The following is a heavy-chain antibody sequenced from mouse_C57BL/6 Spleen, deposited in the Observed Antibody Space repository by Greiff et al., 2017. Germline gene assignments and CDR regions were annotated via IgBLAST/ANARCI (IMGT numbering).Heavy chain of an antibody. CDR3: TKDSNYVDYFDY. J-gene: IGHJ2*01. Sequence: QVQLQQSGAELVRPGASVTLSCKASGYTFTDYEMHWVKQTPVHGLEWIGAIDPETGGTAYNQKFKGKAILTADKSSSTAYMELRSLTSEDSAVDYCTKDSNYVDYFDYWGQGTTLTVSS. D-gene: IGHD2-5*01. V-gene: IGHV1-15*01. CDR2: IDPETGGT. CDR1: GYTFTDYE.